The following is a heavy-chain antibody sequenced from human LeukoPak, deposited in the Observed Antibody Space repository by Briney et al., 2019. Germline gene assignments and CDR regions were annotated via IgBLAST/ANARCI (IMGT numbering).Heavy chain of an antibody. V-gene: IGHV4-59*08. CDR3: ASHYRYAFDN. CDR1: GGSMSNYY. CDR2: TYYSGST. Sequence: SETLSLTCTVSGGSMSNYYWSWIHQPPGKGLEWIGYTYYSGSTNYNPSLKTRITISVDTSKNQFSLKLTSVTAADTAVYYCASHYRYAFDNWGQGTLVTVSS. D-gene: IGHD3-16*02. J-gene: IGHJ3*02.